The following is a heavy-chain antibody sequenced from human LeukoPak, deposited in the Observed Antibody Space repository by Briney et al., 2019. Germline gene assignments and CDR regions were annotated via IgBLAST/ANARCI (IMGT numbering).Heavy chain of an antibody. D-gene: IGHD6-13*01. Sequence: GASVKVSCKASGYTFTGYYMYWVRQAPGQGLEWMGRINPNNGGTYYAQKLQGRITMTRDTSISTAYMELSRLRSDDTAVYYCARFSSSWYGYYFDYWGQGTLVTVSS. CDR2: INPNNGGT. CDR3: ARFSSSWYGYYFDY. CDR1: GYTFTGYY. V-gene: IGHV1-2*06. J-gene: IGHJ4*02.